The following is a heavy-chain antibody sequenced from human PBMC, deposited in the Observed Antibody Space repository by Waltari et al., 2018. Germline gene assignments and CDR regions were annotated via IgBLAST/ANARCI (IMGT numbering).Heavy chain of an antibody. CDR2: NRSRTIGDAT. V-gene: IGHV3-73*01. J-gene: IGHJ4*02. D-gene: IGHD1-26*01. CDR3: IRPCEMGSE. Sequence: EVQLVESGGALVQPGGSLNLSCAASVLIFSDYAMHWVRQASGKGLGWVGRNRSRTIGDATDDGESGQGRFTISRDDSKNTADLEMNSLKTDDTAVYYCIRPCEMGSEWGQGTLVTGSS. CDR1: VLIFSDYA.